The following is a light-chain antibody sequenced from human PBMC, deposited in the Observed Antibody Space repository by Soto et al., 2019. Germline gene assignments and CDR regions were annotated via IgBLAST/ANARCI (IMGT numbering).Light chain of an antibody. CDR1: QGIGTY. J-gene: IGKJ3*01. V-gene: IGKV1-9*01. Sequence: IQLTQSPSSLSASVGDRVTITCRASQGIGTYLAWYQQKPGKAPNLLIYGASTLQSGVPSRFSGSGSGTDFTLTITSLQPEDFSTYYCQQVDGYVTFGPGTQVDIK. CDR2: GAS. CDR3: QQVDGYVT.